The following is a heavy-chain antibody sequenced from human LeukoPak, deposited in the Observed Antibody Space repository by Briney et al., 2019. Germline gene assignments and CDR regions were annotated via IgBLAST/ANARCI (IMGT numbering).Heavy chain of an antibody. Sequence: SQTLSLTCTVSNGSISSYDSYWSWIRQPPGKGLDWIAYIYYGGSTDSTPSLKSRVTISVDTSKNQFSLRLTSVTAADTAVYYCARDLSGYGGADYWGQGTLVTVSS. D-gene: IGHD5-12*01. CDR2: IYYGGST. CDR1: NGSISSYDSY. J-gene: IGHJ4*02. CDR3: ARDLSGYGGADY. V-gene: IGHV4-30-4*01.